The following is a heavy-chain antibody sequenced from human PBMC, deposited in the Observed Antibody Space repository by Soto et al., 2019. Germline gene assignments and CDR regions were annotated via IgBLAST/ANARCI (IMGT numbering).Heavy chain of an antibody. Sequence: QVQLVQSGAEVKKPGSSVKVSCKASGGTFSSYAISWVRQAPGQGLEWMGGIIPILGTADYAQKFQGRVTITADESTSTAYVELSSLRSEDTAVYYCAKTPENYYYGMDVWGQGTTVTVSS. CDR1: GGTFSSYA. CDR2: IIPILGTA. V-gene: IGHV1-69*12. CDR3: AKTPENYYYGMDV. J-gene: IGHJ6*02.